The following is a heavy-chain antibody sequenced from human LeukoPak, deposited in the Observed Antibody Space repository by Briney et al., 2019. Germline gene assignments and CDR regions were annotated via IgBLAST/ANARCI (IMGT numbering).Heavy chain of an antibody. D-gene: IGHD5-24*01. CDR1: GYTFTSYA. V-gene: IGHV1-3*01. CDR2: INAGNGNT. Sequence: ASVKVSCKASGYTFTSYAMHWVRQAPGQGLEWMGWINAGNGNTKYSQKFQGRVTITRDTSASTAYMELSSLRSEDTAVYYCARADGYNYVFDYWGQGTLVTVSS. J-gene: IGHJ4*02. CDR3: ARADGYNYVFDY.